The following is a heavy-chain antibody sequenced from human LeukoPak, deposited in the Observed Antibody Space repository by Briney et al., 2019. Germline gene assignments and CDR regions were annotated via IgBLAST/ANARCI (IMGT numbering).Heavy chain of an antibody. CDR2: VSGSGGYT. J-gene: IGHJ4*02. CDR1: GFTFSSYA. CDR3: AKDRPNYYDSSGHYYRRDGDY. D-gene: IGHD3-22*01. Sequence: QPGGSLRLSCAASGFTFSSYAMSWVRQAPGKGLEWASSVSGSGGYTYYAGSVKGRFTISRDNSKNTLYLQMNSLRAEDTAIYYCAKDRPNYYDSSGHYYRRDGDYWGQGTLVTVSS. V-gene: IGHV3-23*01.